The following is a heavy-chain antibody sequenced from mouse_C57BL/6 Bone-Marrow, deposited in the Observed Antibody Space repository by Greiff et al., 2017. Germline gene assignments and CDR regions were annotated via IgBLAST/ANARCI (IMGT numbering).Heavy chain of an antibody. J-gene: IGHJ4*01. V-gene: IGHV1-9*01. CDR2: ILPGGGSP. D-gene: IGHD3-1*01. Sequence: QVQLKQSGAELMKPGASVKLSCKATGYTFTGYWIEWVKQRPGHGLEWIGEILPGGGSPNYNEKFKGKATFTADTSSNTAYMQLSSLTTEDSAIYYCASPSSEAYAMDYWGQGTSVTVSS. CDR1: GYTFTGYW. CDR3: ASPSSEAYAMDY.